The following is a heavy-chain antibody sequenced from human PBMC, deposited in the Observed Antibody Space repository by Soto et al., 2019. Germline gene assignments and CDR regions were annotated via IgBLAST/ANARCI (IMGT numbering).Heavy chain of an antibody. CDR1: GGSISSGDYY. CDR3: AREVNSGYDNNWFDP. D-gene: IGHD5-12*01. Sequence: SETLSLTCTVSGGSISSGDYYWSWIRQPPGKGLEWIGYIYYSGSTYYNPSLKSRVTISVDTSRNQFSLKLSSVTAADTAVYYCAREVNSGYDNNWFDPWGQGTLVTVPQ. J-gene: IGHJ5*02. V-gene: IGHV4-30-4*01. CDR2: IYYSGST.